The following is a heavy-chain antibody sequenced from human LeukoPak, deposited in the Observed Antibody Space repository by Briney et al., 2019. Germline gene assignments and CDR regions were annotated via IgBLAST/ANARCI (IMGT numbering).Heavy chain of an antibody. Sequence: SETLSLTCTVSGGSISSYYWSWIRQPAGKGLEWIGRIYTSGSTNYNPSLKSRVTMSVDTSKNQFSLKLSSVTAADTAVYYCARDLRDYDLLEGFSNAFDIWGQGTMVTVSS. J-gene: IGHJ3*02. D-gene: IGHD3-22*01. CDR2: IYTSGST. CDR3: ARDLRDYDLLEGFSNAFDI. CDR1: GGSISSYY. V-gene: IGHV4-4*07.